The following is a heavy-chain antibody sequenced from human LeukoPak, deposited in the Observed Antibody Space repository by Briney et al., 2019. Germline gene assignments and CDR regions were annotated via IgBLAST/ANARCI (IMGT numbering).Heavy chain of an antibody. Sequence: PGGSLRLSCAASRFTFSDYWMSWVRQAPGKGLEWVAYIKRDGSDIYCVDSVKGRFIISRDNAKNSLYLQMNSLRAEDTAVYYCARDPDYRGSQPHGYFDYWGQGTLVTVSS. CDR1: RFTFSDYW. J-gene: IGHJ4*02. CDR3: ARDPDYRGSQPHGYFDY. V-gene: IGHV3-7*01. D-gene: IGHD3-16*01. CDR2: IKRDGSDI.